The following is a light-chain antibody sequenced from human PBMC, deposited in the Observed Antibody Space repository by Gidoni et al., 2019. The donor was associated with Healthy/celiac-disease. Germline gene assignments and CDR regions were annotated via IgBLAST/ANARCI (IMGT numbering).Light chain of an antibody. CDR1: QGISSY. Sequence: MRMTQSPSSFSASTGDRVTITCRASQGISSYLAWYQQKPGKAPKLLIYAASTLQSGVPSRFSGSGSGTDFTLTISCLQSEDFATYYCQQYYSYPYTFGQGTKLEIK. J-gene: IGKJ2*01. CDR2: AAS. CDR3: QQYYSYPYT. V-gene: IGKV1-8*01.